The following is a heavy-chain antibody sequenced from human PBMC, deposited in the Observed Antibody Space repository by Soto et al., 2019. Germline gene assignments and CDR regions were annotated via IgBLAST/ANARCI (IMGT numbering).Heavy chain of an antibody. CDR3: ARADYNTMIRGVMDF. D-gene: IGHD3-10*01. V-gene: IGHV3-30*14. J-gene: IGHJ4*02. CDR1: GFTFSSYA. CDR2: ISYDGSNK. Sequence: QVQLVESGGGVVQPGRSLRLSCAASGFTFSSYAMHWVRQAPGKGLEWVAVISYDGSNKYYADSVKRRFTTSRDNSNNTLYHQMNSLRAEETAVYDGARADYNTMIRGVMDFWGQGTPVTVSS.